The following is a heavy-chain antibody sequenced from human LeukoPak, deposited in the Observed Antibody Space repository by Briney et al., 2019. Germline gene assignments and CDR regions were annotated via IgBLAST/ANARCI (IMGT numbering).Heavy chain of an antibody. CDR1: GYTFTSYG. D-gene: IGHD3-3*01. J-gene: IGHJ6*02. V-gene: IGHV1-18*01. CDR2: ISAYNGNT. CDR3: ARGDHYDFWSGYSPTGMDV. Sequence: GASVKVSCKASGYTFTSYGISWVRQAPGQGLEWMGWISAYNGNTNYAQKLQGRVTMTTDTSTSTAYMELRSLRSDDTAVYYCARGDHYDFWSGYSPTGMDVWGQGTTVTVSS.